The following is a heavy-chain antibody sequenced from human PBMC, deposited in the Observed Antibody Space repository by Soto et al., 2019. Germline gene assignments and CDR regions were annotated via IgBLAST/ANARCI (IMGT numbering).Heavy chain of an antibody. J-gene: IGHJ5*02. CDR2: IIPMFGTA. D-gene: IGHD2-2*01. CDR3: ARVDSVVSAAPYLGWFDP. CDR1: GGTFSSYG. Sequence: SVKVSCKASGGTFSSYGINWVRQAAGQRLEWMGGIIPMFGTANIAQKFQGRVTITADESTSTAYMELSSLRSENTAVYFCARVDSVVSAAPYLGWFDPWGQGTLVTVSS. V-gene: IGHV1-69*13.